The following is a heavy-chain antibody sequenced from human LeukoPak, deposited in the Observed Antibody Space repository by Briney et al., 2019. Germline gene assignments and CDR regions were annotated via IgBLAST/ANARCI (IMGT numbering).Heavy chain of an antibody. CDR1: GFTFSSYA. Sequence: GGSLRLSCAASGFTFSSYAMHWVRQAPGKGLEWVAVISYDGSNKYYADSVKGRFTISRDNSKNTLYLQMNSLRADDTAVYYCARVRGESPRWFDPWGQGTLVTVSS. J-gene: IGHJ5*02. CDR3: ARVRGESPRWFDP. D-gene: IGHD3-10*01. CDR2: ISYDGSNK. V-gene: IGHV3-30-3*01.